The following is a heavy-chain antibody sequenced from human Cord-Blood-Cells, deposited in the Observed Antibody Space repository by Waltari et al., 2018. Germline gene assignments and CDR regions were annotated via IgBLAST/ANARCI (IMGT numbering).Heavy chain of an antibody. J-gene: IGHJ4*02. V-gene: IGHV3-74*01. CDR3: AREEVVTMVRGVKTSGVDY. D-gene: IGHD3-10*01. Sequence: EVQLVESGGGLVQPGGSLRLSCAASGFTFSSSWLHWVRQAPGKGLVWVSRINSDGSSTSYADSVKGRFTISRDNAKNTLYLQMNSLRAEDTAVYYCAREEVVTMVRGVKTSGVDYWGQGTLVTVSS. CDR2: INSDGSST. CDR1: GFTFSSSW.